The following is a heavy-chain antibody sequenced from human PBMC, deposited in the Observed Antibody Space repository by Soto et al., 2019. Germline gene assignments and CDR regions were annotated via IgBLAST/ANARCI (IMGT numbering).Heavy chain of an antibody. V-gene: IGHV3-23*01. J-gene: IGHJ4*02. D-gene: IGHD2-2*01. CDR1: GFTFSTYA. CDR2: ISANGGRT. CDR3: ARDNVGCSSTSCYLDY. Sequence: PGGSLRLSCAASGFTFSTYAMSWVRQAPGKGLEWVSDISANGGRTDYAGSVRGRFTISRDKSKNMLYLQMDSLRAEDTALYFCARDNVGCSSTSCYLDYWGQGPLGTVSS.